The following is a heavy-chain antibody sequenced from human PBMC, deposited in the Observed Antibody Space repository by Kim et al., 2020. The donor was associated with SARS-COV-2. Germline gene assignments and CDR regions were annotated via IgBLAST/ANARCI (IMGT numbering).Heavy chain of an antibody. D-gene: IGHD2-21*01. CDR2: ISGDGRGT. CDR1: GFTFGDYG. Sequence: GGSLRLSCAASGFTFGDYGLHWVRRAPGRALEWISLISGDGRGTYYANSVKGRFTISRDNTEKSLFLQMNRLQTEDAALYYCATDLGQFAYFYMDVGGKGPTVTVS. V-gene: IGHV3-43*02. CDR3: ATDLGQFAYFYMDV. J-gene: IGHJ6*03.